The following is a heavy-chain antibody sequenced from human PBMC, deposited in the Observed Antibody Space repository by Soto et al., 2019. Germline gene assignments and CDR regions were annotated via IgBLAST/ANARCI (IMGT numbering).Heavy chain of an antibody. CDR1: GGTFSSYA. CDR3: ARDRNGYCSGGSCYPNWFDP. V-gene: IGHV1-69*13. D-gene: IGHD2-15*01. CDR2: IIPIFGTA. Sequence: SVKVSCKASGGTFSSYAISWVRQAPGQGLEWMGGIIPIFGTANYAQKFQGRVTITADESTSTAYMELSSLRSEDMAVYYCARDRNGYCSGGSCYPNWFDPWGQGTLVTVSS. J-gene: IGHJ5*02.